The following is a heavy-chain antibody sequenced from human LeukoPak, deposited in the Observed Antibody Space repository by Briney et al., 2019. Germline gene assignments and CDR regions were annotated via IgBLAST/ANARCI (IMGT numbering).Heavy chain of an antibody. V-gene: IGHV4-59*01. CDR1: GGSISGDY. D-gene: IGHD2-2*01. CDR2: IFYSGST. CDR3: ASNTSNGSADY. Sequence: PSETLSLTCTVSGGSISGDYLSWMRQPPGKGLEWIAYIFYSGSTNYNPSLKSRVTISVDTSKDQFSLKLSSVTAADTAVYYCASNTSNGSADYWGQGTLVTVSS. J-gene: IGHJ4*02.